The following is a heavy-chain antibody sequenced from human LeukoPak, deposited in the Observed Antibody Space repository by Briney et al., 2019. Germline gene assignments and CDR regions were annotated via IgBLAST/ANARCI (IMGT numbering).Heavy chain of an antibody. CDR1: GASISRYY. D-gene: IGHD2-15*01. CDR3: ARGGYCSGAACYPDY. V-gene: IGHV4-59*01. J-gene: IGHJ4*02. Sequence: PSETLPLTCTVSGASISRYYWNWVRQPPGKGLEWIGYISSSGSTNYSFSLKSRVTISVDTSKNQFSLKLTSVTAADTAVYYCARGGYCSGAACYPDYWGQGTLVTVSS. CDR2: ISSSGST.